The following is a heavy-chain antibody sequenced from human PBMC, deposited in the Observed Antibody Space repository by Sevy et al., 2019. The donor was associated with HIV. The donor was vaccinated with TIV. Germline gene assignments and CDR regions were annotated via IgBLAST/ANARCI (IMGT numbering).Heavy chain of an antibody. V-gene: IGHV3-21*01. CDR2: ISSSSSYI. Sequence: GGSLRLSCAASGFTFSSYSMNWVRQAPGKGLEWVSSISSSSSYIYYADSVKGRFTISRDNARNSLYLQMNSLRAEDTAVYYCARSLVVVAAKKWDAFDILGQGTLVTVSS. D-gene: IGHD2-15*01. CDR1: GFTFSSYS. CDR3: ARSLVVVAAKKWDAFDI. J-gene: IGHJ3*02.